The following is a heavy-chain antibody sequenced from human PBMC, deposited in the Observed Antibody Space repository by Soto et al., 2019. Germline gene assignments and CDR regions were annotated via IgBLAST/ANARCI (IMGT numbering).Heavy chain of an antibody. CDR3: ARYYYDSSGYYEGGALDY. J-gene: IGHJ4*02. Sequence: ASVKVSCKASGYTFTSYAMHWVRQAPGQRLEWMGWINAGNGNTKYSQKFQGRVTITRDTSASTAYMELSSLRSEDTAVYYCARYYYDSSGYYEGGALDYWGQGTLVTVSS. V-gene: IGHV1-3*01. CDR1: GYTFTSYA. CDR2: INAGNGNT. D-gene: IGHD3-22*01.